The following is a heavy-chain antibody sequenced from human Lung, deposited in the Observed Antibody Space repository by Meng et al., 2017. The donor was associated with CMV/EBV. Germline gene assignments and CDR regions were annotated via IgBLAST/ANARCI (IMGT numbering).Heavy chain of an antibody. CDR3: ARAGYYYGSGSCDY. D-gene: IGHD3-10*01. V-gene: IGHV1-2*02. Sequence: ASXXVSXKASGYTFTGYYMHWVRQAPGQGLEWMGWINPNSGGTNYAQKFQGRVTMTRDTSISTAYMELSRLRSDDTAVYYCARAGYYYGSGSCDYWGKGTLVTVSS. CDR1: GYTFTGYY. CDR2: INPNSGGT. J-gene: IGHJ4*02.